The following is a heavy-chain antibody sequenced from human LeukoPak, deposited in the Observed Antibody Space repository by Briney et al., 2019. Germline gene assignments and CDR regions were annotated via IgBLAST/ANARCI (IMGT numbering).Heavy chain of an antibody. CDR3: AREPPHPKSKDYDFWSGPQDYYMDV. D-gene: IGHD3-3*01. CDR2: ISAYNGNT. Sequence: ASVKVSCKASGGTFTSYGISWVRQAPGQGLEWMGWISAYNGNTNYAQKLQGRVTMTTDTSTSTAYMELRSLRSDDTAVYYCAREPPHPKSKDYDFWSGPQDYYMDVWGKGTTVTVSS. CDR1: GGTFTSYG. J-gene: IGHJ6*03. V-gene: IGHV1-18*01.